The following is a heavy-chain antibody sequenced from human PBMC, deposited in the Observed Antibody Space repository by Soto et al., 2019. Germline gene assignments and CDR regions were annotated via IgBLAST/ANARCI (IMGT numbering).Heavy chain of an antibody. J-gene: IGHJ4*02. V-gene: IGHV3-15*01. Sequence: EVQLVESGGGLVKPGGSLRLSCVASGFTFSNAWMSWVRPAPGKGLEWVGRIKSKTDGGTTDYAAPVKGRFTISKDDSKNTLYLQMNSLKTEDTAVYYCTTDLLYGSGSYYLDYRGQGTLVTVSS. D-gene: IGHD3-10*01. CDR1: GFTFSNAW. CDR2: IKSKTDGGTT. CDR3: TTDLLYGSGSYYLDY.